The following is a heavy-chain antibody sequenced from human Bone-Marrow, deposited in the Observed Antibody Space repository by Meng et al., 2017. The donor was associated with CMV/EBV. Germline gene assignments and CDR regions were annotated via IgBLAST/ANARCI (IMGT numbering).Heavy chain of an antibody. J-gene: IGHJ4*02. Sequence: ASVKVSCKASGDTFNNYAISWVRQAPGQGLEWMGWINPNSGGTNYAQKFQGRVTMTRDTSISTAYMELSRLRSDDTAVYYCARAAGYCSSTSCLNFDYWGQGTLVTVSS. D-gene: IGHD2-2*03. CDR1: GDTFNNYA. CDR3: ARAAGYCSSTSCLNFDY. V-gene: IGHV1-2*02. CDR2: INPNSGGT.